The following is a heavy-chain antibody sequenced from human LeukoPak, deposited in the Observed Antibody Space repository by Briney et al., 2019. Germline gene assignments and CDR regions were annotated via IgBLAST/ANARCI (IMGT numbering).Heavy chain of an antibody. Sequence: GGSPRLSCAASGFTFSSYAMHWVRQAPDKGLEWVSVISYDGSNKYYADSVKGRFTISRDNSKNTLYLQMNSLRAEDTAVYYCARERLYGFDFWGQGTLVTVSS. V-gene: IGHV3-30-3*01. D-gene: IGHD2-2*02. J-gene: IGHJ4*02. CDR3: ARERLYGFDF. CDR2: ISYDGSNK. CDR1: GFTFSSYA.